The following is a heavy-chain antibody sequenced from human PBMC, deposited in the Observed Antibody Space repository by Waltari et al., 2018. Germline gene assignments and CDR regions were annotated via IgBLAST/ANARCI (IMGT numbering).Heavy chain of an antibody. CDR1: GFTFSSYA. CDR3: ARKWGGDSSSSPYGMDV. Sequence: EVQLLESGGGLVQPGGSLRLSCAASGFTFSSYAMSWVRQAPGKGLEWVSAISGSGGSTYYADSVKGRFTISRDNSKNTLYLQMNSLRAEDTAVYYCARKWGGDSSSSPYGMDVWGQGTTVTVSS. J-gene: IGHJ6*02. CDR2: ISGSGGST. V-gene: IGHV3-23*01. D-gene: IGHD6-6*01.